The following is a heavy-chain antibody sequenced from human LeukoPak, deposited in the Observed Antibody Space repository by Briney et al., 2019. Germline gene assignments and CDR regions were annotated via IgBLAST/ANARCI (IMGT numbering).Heavy chain of an antibody. CDR2: INDSGST. D-gene: IGHD1-1*01. CDR1: GGSFSGYY. V-gene: IGHV4-34*01. J-gene: IGHJ6*03. Sequence: SETLSLTCVVYGGSFSGYYWSWIRQPPGKGLEWIGEINDSGSTNYNPSLKSRVTISVDTSKNHFSLKLSSVTAADTAVYYCARLDGWFYYYYMDVWGKGTTVTVSS. CDR3: ARLDGWFYYYYMDV.